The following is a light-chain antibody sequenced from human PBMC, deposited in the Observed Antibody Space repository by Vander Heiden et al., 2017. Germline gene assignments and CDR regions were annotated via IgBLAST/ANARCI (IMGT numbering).Light chain of an antibody. Sequence: DLQLTQSPSSLSASVGDRVTITCQASQDISNYLNWYQQKPGKAPKLLIYEASNLETGVPSRFSGSGSRTDFTFTISSLQPEDIATYYCQQYDNLQYTFGQGTKLEIK. CDR3: QQYDNLQYT. CDR2: EAS. CDR1: QDISNY. J-gene: IGKJ2*01. V-gene: IGKV1-33*01.